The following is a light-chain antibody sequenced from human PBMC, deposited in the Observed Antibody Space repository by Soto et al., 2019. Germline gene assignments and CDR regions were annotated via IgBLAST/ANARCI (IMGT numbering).Light chain of an antibody. J-gene: IGLJ2*01. Sequence: QSVLTQPPSVSGAPGQRVTISCTGRSSNIGAGYDVHWYLQLPGTAPKLLIYANSNRPSGVPDRFSGSKSGTSASLAITGLQAEDEADYYCQSYDTSLSVVFGGGTKLNVL. CDR3: QSYDTSLSVV. CDR1: SSNIGAGYD. CDR2: ANS. V-gene: IGLV1-40*01.